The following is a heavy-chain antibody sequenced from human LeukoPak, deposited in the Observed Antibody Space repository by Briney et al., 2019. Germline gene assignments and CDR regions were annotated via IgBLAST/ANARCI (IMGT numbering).Heavy chain of an antibody. CDR3: AKGLRFLEWSTEFQH. CDR2: ISGSGGST. V-gene: IGHV3-23*01. Sequence: SGGSLRLSCAASGFTFSSYAMSWVRQAPGKGLEWVSAISGSGGSTYYADSVKGRFTISRDNSKNTLYLQMNSLRAEDTAVYYCAKGLRFLEWSTEFQHWGQGTLVTVSS. J-gene: IGHJ1*01. CDR1: GFTFSSYA. D-gene: IGHD3-3*01.